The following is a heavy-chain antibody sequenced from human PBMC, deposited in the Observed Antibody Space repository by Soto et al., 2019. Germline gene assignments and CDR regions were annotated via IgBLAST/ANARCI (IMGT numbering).Heavy chain of an antibody. CDR1: GFTFSSYS. CDR3: ARFDDYGDYELLGVFDY. D-gene: IGHD4-17*01. CDR2: ISSSSSYI. V-gene: IGHV3-21*01. J-gene: IGHJ4*02. Sequence: EVQLVESGGGLVKPGGSLRLSCAASGFTFSSYSINWVRQAPGKGLEWVSSISSSSSYIYYADSVKGRFTISRDNAKNSLYLQMNSLRAEDTAVYYCARFDDYGDYELLGVFDYWGQGTLVTVSS.